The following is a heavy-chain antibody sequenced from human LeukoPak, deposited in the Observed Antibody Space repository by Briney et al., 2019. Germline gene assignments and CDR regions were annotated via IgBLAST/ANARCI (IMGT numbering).Heavy chain of an antibody. CDR3: ARDFQGYSSSCSIRYYFDY. Sequence: ASVKLSCKASGYTFTGYYIHWVRQAPGQGLEWLGWINPNSGGTNYAQKFQGRVTMARDTSISTAYMQLSRLRSDDTAVYYCARDFQGYSSSCSIRYYFDYWGQGTLVTVSS. D-gene: IGHD6-13*01. V-gene: IGHV1-2*02. CDR2: INPNSGGT. CDR1: GYTFTGYY. J-gene: IGHJ4*02.